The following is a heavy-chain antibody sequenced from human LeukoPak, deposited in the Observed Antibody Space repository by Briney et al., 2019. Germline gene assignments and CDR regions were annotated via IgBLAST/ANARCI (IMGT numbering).Heavy chain of an antibody. V-gene: IGHV3-30*04. CDR2: ISYDGSNK. CDR1: GFTFSSYA. D-gene: IGHD3-16*02. CDR3: ARGSSRYFDY. J-gene: IGHJ4*02. Sequence: GGSLRLSCAASGFTFSSYAMHWVRQAPGKGLEWVAVISYDGSNKYYADSVKGRFTISRDNSKNTLYLQVNSLRAEDTAVYYCARGSSRYFDYWGQGTLVTVSS.